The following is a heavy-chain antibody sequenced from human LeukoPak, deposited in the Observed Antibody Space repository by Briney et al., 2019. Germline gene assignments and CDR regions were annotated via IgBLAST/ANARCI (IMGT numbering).Heavy chain of an antibody. D-gene: IGHD3-10*01. CDR2: IRYDGSNK. J-gene: IGHJ4*02. CDR3: ARDSSTYYYGSGSYGGSVDY. CDR1: GFTFSSYG. Sequence: PGGSLRLSCAVSGFTFSSYGIHWVRQAPGKGLEWVAFIRYDGSNKYYADSVKGRFTISRDNSKNTPYLQMNSLRAEDTAVYYCARDSSTYYYGSGSYGGSVDYWGQGTLVTVSS. V-gene: IGHV3-30*02.